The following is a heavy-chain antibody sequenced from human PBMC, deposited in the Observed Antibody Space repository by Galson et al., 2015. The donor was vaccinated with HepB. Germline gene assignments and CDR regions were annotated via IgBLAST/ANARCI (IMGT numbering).Heavy chain of an antibody. V-gene: IGHV7-4-1*02. J-gene: IGHJ6*02. CDR3: ARDGSSMSGYSSSWTRYYYYGMDV. D-gene: IGHD6-13*01. Sequence: SVKVSCKASGYTFTSYAMNWVRQAPGQGLEWMGWINTNTGNPTYAQGFTGRFVFSLDTSVSTAYLQISSLKAEDTAVYYCARDGSSMSGYSSSWTRYYYYGMDVWGQGTTVTVSS. CDR2: INTNTGNP. CDR1: GYTFTSYA.